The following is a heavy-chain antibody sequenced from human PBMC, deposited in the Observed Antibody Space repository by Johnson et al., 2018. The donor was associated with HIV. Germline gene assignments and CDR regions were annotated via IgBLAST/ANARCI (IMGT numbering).Heavy chain of an antibody. CDR1: GFTFSSYG. V-gene: IGHV3-30*03. CDR3: ARRRGLERTTKSPDAFDI. J-gene: IGHJ3*02. D-gene: IGHD1-1*01. Sequence: QVQLVESGGGVVQPGRSLRLSCAASGFTFSSYGMHWVRQAPGKGLGWVAVISYDGSNKYYADSVKGRFPISRDNSKNTLYLQMDSLRAEDTAVYYCARRRGLERTTKSPDAFDIWGQGTMVTVSS. CDR2: ISYDGSNK.